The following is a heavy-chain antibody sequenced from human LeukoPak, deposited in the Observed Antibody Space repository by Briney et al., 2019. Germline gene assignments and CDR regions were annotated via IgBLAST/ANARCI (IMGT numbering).Heavy chain of an antibody. Sequence: PGGSLRLSCAASGFTFSSYSMNWVRQAPGKGLEWVSYISSSSTIYYADSVKGRFTISRDNAKNSLYLQMNSLRAEDTAVYYCARNPYGAPCDYWGQGTLVTVSS. J-gene: IGHJ4*02. V-gene: IGHV3-48*04. CDR1: GFTFSSYS. CDR3: ARNPYGAPCDY. D-gene: IGHD4-17*01. CDR2: ISSSSTI.